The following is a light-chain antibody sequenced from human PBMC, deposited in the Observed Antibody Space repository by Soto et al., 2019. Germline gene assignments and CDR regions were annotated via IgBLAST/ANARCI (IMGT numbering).Light chain of an antibody. V-gene: IGLV2-11*01. CDR1: SSDVGGYNY. CDR2: DVS. J-gene: IGLJ3*02. CDR3: CSYAGTYTWV. Sequence: QSALTQPRSVSGSPGQSVTISCTGTSSDVGGYNYVSWYQQHPGKAPKLMIYDVSQRPSGVPNRFSGSKSDNTVSLTISGLQAEDEADYYCCSYAGTYTWVFGGGTKVTVL.